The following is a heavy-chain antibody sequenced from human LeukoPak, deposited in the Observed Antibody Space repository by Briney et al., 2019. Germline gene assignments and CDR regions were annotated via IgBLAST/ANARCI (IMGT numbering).Heavy chain of an antibody. J-gene: IGHJ4*01. Sequence: ASVKVSCKASGFTFTNYYMHWVRQAPGQGLEWMGLISPTGSSTNYAQKFRGRVTMTRDTSTTTVYMELSSLRSEDTAVYYCAREESGGYFDYWGHGTLVTVSS. CDR2: ISPTGSST. CDR1: GFTFTNYY. D-gene: IGHD2-8*02. V-gene: IGHV1-46*01. CDR3: AREESGGYFDY.